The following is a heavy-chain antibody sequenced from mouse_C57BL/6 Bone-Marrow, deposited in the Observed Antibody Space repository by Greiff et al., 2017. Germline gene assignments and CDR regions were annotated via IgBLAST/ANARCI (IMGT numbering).Heavy chain of an antibody. D-gene: IGHD1-1*01. Sequence: QVQLKQSGPGLVQPSQSLSITCTVSGFSLTSYGVHWVRQSPGKGLEWLGVIWSGGSTDYNAAFISRLSISKDNSKSQVFFKMNSLQADDTAIYYWDRSEITTVVALYYYAMDYWGQGTSVTVSS. CDR2: IWSGGST. CDR3: DRSEITTVVALYYYAMDY. V-gene: IGHV2-2*01. CDR1: GFSLTSYG. J-gene: IGHJ4*01.